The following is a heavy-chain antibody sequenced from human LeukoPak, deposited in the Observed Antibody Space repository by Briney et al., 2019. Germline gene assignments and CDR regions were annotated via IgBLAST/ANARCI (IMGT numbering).Heavy chain of an antibody. CDR1: GYTFTGYY. Sequence: ASVKVSCKASGYTFTGYYLHWVRQAPGQGLEWMGWINPNSGDAYYAQRFQGRVTLTRDTSITTAYMELSSLISEDTAVYYCARSIYGYDGYENFDYWGQGTLVTVSS. J-gene: IGHJ4*02. V-gene: IGHV1-2*02. CDR2: INPNSGDA. CDR3: ARSIYGYDGYENFDY. D-gene: IGHD5-12*01.